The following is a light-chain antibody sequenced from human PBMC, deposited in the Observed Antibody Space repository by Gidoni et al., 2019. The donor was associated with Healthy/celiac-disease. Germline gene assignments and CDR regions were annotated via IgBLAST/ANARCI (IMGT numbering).Light chain of an antibody. J-gene: IGKJ1*01. CDR1: QSVSSY. V-gene: IGKV3-11*01. CDR2: AAS. Sequence: IVLTQSPATLSLSPGERATLSCRASQSVSSYLAWYQQKPGQGPRLLIYAASNRATGIPARFSGSGSGTDFTLTISSLEPEDFAVYYCQQRSNWPWTFGQGTKVEIK. CDR3: QQRSNWPWT.